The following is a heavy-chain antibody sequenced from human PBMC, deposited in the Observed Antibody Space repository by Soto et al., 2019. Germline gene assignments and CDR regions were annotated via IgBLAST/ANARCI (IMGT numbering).Heavy chain of an antibody. Sequence: SVKVSCKASGGTFSSYTISWVRQAPGQGLEWMGRIIPILGIANYVQKFQGRVTITADKSTSTAYMELSSLRSEDTAVYYCARARYPSHYMDVWGKGTTVTVSS. V-gene: IGHV1-69*02. CDR1: GGTFSSYT. J-gene: IGHJ6*03. D-gene: IGHD1-1*01. CDR3: ARARYPSHYMDV. CDR2: IIPILGIA.